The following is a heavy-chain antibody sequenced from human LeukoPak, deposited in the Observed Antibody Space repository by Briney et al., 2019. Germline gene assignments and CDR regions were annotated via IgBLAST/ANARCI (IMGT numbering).Heavy chain of an antibody. CDR2: MNPNSGST. D-gene: IGHD4-17*01. Sequence: GASVKVSCKASGYTFTSYDIDWVRQATGQGLEWMGWMNPNSGSTGYAQKFQSRVTMTRNTSISTAYMELSSLRSEDTAVYYCARVGGDTVTNRYWGQGTLVTVSS. CDR1: GYTFTSYD. CDR3: ARVGGDTVTNRY. J-gene: IGHJ4*02. V-gene: IGHV1-8*01.